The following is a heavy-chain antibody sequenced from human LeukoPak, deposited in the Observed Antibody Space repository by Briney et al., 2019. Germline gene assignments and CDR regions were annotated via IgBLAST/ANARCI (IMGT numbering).Heavy chain of an antibody. Sequence: SETLSLTCAVYGGSFSGYYWSWIRQPPGKGLEWIGEINHPGSTNYSPSLKSRVTISVDTSKNQFSLKLSSVTAADTAVYYCVRSPPYSKGRDYWGQGTLVTVSS. CDR1: GGSFSGYY. CDR3: VRSPPYSKGRDY. J-gene: IGHJ4*02. D-gene: IGHD4-11*01. V-gene: IGHV4-34*01. CDR2: INHPGST.